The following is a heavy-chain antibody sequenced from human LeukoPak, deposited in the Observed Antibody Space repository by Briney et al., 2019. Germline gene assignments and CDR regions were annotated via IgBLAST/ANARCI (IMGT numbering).Heavy chain of an antibody. Sequence: SETLSLTCAVYGGSFSGYYWSWIRQPPGKGLEWIGEINHSGSTNYNPSLKSRVTISVATSKNQFSLKLSSVTAADTAVYYCARSPTGLTYYYDSSGKKGAFDIWGQGTMVTVSS. CDR1: GGSFSGYY. V-gene: IGHV4-34*01. D-gene: IGHD3-22*01. CDR3: ARSPTGLTYYYDSSGKKGAFDI. J-gene: IGHJ3*02. CDR2: INHSGST.